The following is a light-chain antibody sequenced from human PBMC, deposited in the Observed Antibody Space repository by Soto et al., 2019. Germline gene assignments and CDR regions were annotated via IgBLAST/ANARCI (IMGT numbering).Light chain of an antibody. Sequence: EIVLTQSPGTLSLSPGERAILSCRASQTVGSSRLAWYQQKPGQAPRLLIYGVSTRATDIPDRFSGSGSGIDFTLTINRLEPDDFAVYYCQQYGGSPVTFGPGTKVDVK. CDR2: GVS. CDR1: QTVGSSR. CDR3: QQYGGSPVT. J-gene: IGKJ3*01. V-gene: IGKV3-20*01.